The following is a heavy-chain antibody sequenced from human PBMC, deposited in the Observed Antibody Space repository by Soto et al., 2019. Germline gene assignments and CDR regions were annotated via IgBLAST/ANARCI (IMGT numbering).Heavy chain of an antibody. V-gene: IGHV1-69*02. Sequence: QVQLVQSGAEVKKPGSSVKVSCKASGGTFSSYTISWVRQAPGQGLEWMGRIIPILGIANYAQKFQGRVTTTADKSTSTAYMELSSLRSEDTAVYYCARVLSSSGWYFDYWGQGTLVTVSS. CDR2: IIPILGIA. CDR3: ARVLSSSGWYFDY. CDR1: GGTFSSYT. D-gene: IGHD6-19*01. J-gene: IGHJ4*02.